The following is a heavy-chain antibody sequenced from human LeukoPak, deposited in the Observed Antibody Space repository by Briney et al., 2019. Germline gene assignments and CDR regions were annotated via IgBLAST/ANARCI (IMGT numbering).Heavy chain of an antibody. V-gene: IGHV4-34*01. Sequence: SETLSLTCAVYGGSFSGYYWSWIRQPPGKGLEWIGEINHSGSTNYNPSLKSRVTISVDTSKNQFSLKLSSVTAADTAVYYCASLDYGDYGGWFDPWGQGTLVTVSS. D-gene: IGHD4-17*01. CDR2: INHSGST. J-gene: IGHJ5*02. CDR3: ASLDYGDYGGWFDP. CDR1: GGSFSGYY.